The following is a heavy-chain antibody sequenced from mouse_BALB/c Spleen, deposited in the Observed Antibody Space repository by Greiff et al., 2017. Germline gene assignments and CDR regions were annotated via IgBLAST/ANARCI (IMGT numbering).Heavy chain of an antibody. V-gene: IGHV1-4*02. Sequence: QVQLQQSAAELARPGASVKMSCKASGYTFTSYTMHWVKQRPGQGLEWIGYINPSSGYTEYNQKFKDKTTLTADKSSSTAYMQLSSLTSEDSAVYYCARSGSYYYAMDYWGQGTSVTVSS. CDR1: GYTFTSYT. CDR2: INPSSGYT. CDR3: ARSGSYYYAMDY. J-gene: IGHJ4*01.